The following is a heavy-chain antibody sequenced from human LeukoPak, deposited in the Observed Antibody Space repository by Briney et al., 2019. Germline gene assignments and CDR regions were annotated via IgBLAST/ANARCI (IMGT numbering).Heavy chain of an antibody. V-gene: IGHV3-7*01. CDR3: ARGVARNYYGSGSPLGY. J-gene: IGHJ4*02. CDR1: GFTFSNYW. CDR2: IKQDGSVK. D-gene: IGHD3-10*01. Sequence: GGSLRLSCAASGFTFSNYWMTWVRQAPGKGLEWVANIKQDGSVKYYVDSVKGRFTISRDNAKNSLYLQMNSLRAEDTAVYFCARGVARNYYGSGSPLGYWGQGTLVTVSS.